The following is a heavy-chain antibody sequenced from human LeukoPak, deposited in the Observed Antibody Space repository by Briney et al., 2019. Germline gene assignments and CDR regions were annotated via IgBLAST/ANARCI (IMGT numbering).Heavy chain of an antibody. CDR2: IIPVVGTT. CDR3: ARGGYYYDSSGYSHLPDY. Sequence: SVKVSCKASGGTFSSYAFSWVRQAPGQGLEWMGGIIPVVGTTNYAQMFQGRVTITADESTSTAYMELSSLRSEDTAVYYCARGGYYYDSSGYSHLPDYWGQGTLVTVSA. V-gene: IGHV1-69*13. J-gene: IGHJ4*02. CDR1: GGTFSSYA. D-gene: IGHD3-22*01.